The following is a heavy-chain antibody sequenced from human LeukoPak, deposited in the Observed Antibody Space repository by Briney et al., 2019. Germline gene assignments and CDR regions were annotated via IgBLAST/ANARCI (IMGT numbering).Heavy chain of an antibody. CDR1: GGSISSYY. CDR2: IYYSGST. Sequence: SETLSLTCTVSGGSISSYYWSWIRQPPAKGLEWIGYIYYSGSTNYNPSLKSRVTISVDTSKNQFSLKLSSVTAADTAVYYCARVQVTTPAWFDPWGQGTLVTVSS. J-gene: IGHJ5*02. D-gene: IGHD4-11*01. CDR3: ARVQVTTPAWFDP. V-gene: IGHV4-59*01.